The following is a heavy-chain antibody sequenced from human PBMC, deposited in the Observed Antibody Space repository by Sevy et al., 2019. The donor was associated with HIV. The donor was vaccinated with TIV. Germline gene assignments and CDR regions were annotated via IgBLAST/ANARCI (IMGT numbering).Heavy chain of an antibody. CDR2: ISNDGSNK. D-gene: IGHD3-16*02. CDR1: GFTFSKIA. CDR3: ARASHMITFGGVIVVDGIDY. J-gene: IGHJ4*02. Sequence: GESRKISCAASGFTFSKIAIHWVRQAPGKGLEWVSVISNDGSNKDYADSVKGRFTISRDNSKNMLYLQLNSLRVEDTAVYYCARASHMITFGGVIVVDGIDYWGQGTLVTVSS. V-gene: IGHV3-30-3*01.